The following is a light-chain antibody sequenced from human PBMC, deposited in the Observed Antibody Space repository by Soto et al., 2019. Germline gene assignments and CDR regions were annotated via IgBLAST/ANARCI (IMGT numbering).Light chain of an antibody. V-gene: IGLV8-61*01. Sequence: QTVVTQEASLSVSPGGTVTLTCGLTSGSVSSRYYPSWYRQDPGQTPRTLIYSGDIRSSGVPDRFSGSILGSKAALTITGVQADDESVHYCVLYMKGDIRVFGGGTKLTVL. CDR2: SGD. CDR1: SGSVSSRYY. CDR3: VLYMKGDIRV. J-gene: IGLJ2*01.